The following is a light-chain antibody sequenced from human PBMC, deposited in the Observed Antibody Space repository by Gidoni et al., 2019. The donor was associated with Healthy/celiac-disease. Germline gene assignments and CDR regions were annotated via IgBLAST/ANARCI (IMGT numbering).Light chain of an antibody. J-gene: IGKJ4*01. Sequence: DIQMTQSPSSLSASVGDRVTNTCRASQSMSSYLNWYQQKPGKAPKLLIYAASSLQSGVPARFSGSGSGTDFTLTISSLQPEDFATYYCQQSYSTPLTFGGXTKVEIK. CDR3: QQSYSTPLT. CDR1: QSMSSY. V-gene: IGKV1-39*01. CDR2: AAS.